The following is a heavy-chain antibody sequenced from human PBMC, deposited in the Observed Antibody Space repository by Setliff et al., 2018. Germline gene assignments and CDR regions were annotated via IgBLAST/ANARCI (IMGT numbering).Heavy chain of an antibody. CDR1: AFTFSDHY. CDR3: ARTSTGRYFDL. CDR2: VYYSGST. Sequence: SETLSLRLSCAASAFTFSDHYMDWVRQAPGKGLEWIANVYYSGSTYYNSSLESLVTMSVDTSKSQFSPNLYPVTAANTAVYYCARTSTGRYFDLWGRGTLVTVSS. D-gene: IGHD2-2*01. J-gene: IGHJ2*01. V-gene: IGHV4-38-2*01.